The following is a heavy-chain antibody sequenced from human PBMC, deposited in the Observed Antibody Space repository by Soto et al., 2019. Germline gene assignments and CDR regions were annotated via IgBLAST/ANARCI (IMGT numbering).Heavy chain of an antibody. CDR3: AKDRYYAWLFDP. J-gene: IGHJ5*02. CDR1: GFAFSSYA. V-gene: IGHV3-23*01. CDR2: ISGRGGSA. D-gene: IGHD1-26*01. Sequence: EVQLLESGGGLVQPGGSLRLSCAASGFAFSSYAMSWVRQAPGKGLEWVSAISGRGGSAYYADSVKGRFTLSRDNSKNTLYPHMNSLRAEDTAVYYCAKDRYYAWLFDPWGQGTLVTVSS.